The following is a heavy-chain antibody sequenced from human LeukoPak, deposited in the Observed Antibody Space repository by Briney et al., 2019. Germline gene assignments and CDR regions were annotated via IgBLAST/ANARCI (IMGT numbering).Heavy chain of an antibody. CDR3: ARVLGGSGSYWIEYYFDY. CDR2: INPNSGGT. D-gene: IGHD3-10*01. Sequence: ASVKVSCKASRYTFTGYYMHWVRQAPGQGLEWMGRINPNSGGTNYAQKFQGRVTMTRDTSISTAYMELSRLRSDDTAVYYCARVLGGSGSYWIEYYFDYWGQGTLVTVSS. J-gene: IGHJ4*02. V-gene: IGHV1-2*06. CDR1: RYTFTGYY.